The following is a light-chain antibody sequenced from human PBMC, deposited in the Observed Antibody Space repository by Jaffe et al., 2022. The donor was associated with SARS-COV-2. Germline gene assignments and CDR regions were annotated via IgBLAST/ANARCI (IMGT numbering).Light chain of an antibody. CDR2: GAS. Sequence: EVVMTQSPATLSVSPGERATLSCRASQSVNTDLAWYQQKPGQAPRLLIQGASTRATGVPVRFSGTGSGTEFTLTISSLQSEDFAVYYCQQYHDWPPMYTFGQGTKLEIK. J-gene: IGKJ2*01. V-gene: IGKV3-15*01. CDR1: QSVNTD. CDR3: QQYHDWPPMYT.